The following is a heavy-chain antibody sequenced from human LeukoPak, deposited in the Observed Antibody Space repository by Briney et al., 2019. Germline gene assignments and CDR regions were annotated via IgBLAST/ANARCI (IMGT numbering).Heavy chain of an antibody. Sequence: RASVKVSCKASGYTFTSYAMHWVRQAPGQRLEWMGWINAGNGNTKYSQKFQGRVTITRDTSASTAYMELSSLRSEDTAVYYCARLPLLGGDYATAYGKHFDYWGQGTLVTVSS. D-gene: IGHD4-17*01. V-gene: IGHV1-3*01. CDR1: GYTFTSYA. CDR3: ARLPLLGGDYATAYGKHFDY. CDR2: INAGNGNT. J-gene: IGHJ4*02.